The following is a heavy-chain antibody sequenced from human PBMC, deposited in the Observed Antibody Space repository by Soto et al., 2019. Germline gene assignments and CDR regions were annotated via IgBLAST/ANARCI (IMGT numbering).Heavy chain of an antibody. CDR2: ISGSGGST. D-gene: IGHD3-10*01. CDR1: GFTFSSYA. Sequence: GGSLRLSCAASGFTFSSYAMSWVRQAPGKGLEWVSAISGSGGSTYYADSVKGRFTISRDNSKNTLYLQMNSLRAEDTAVYYCAKSGDLTGWFGELYPPRGMDVWGKGTTVTVSS. J-gene: IGHJ6*04. V-gene: IGHV3-23*01. CDR3: AKSGDLTGWFGELYPPRGMDV.